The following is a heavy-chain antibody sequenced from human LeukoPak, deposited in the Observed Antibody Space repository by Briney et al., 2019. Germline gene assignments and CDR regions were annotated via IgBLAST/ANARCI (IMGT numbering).Heavy chain of an antibody. V-gene: IGHV4-39*01. CDR1: GGSISSSAYH. CDR2: IHIGGST. D-gene: IGHD2-15*01. J-gene: IGHJ4*02. CDR3: ARLWSTDCSGGSCPHQPNS. Sequence: PSETLSLTCTVPGGSISSSAYHWGWIRQPPGKGLEWIGSIHIGGSTYYNPSFKSRVTISVDTSKNQFSLKLRSVTAADTAMYYCARLWSTDCSGGSCPHQPNSWGQGTLVTVSS.